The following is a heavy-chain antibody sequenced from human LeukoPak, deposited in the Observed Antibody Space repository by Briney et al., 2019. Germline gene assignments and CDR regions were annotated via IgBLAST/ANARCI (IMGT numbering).Heavy chain of an antibody. J-gene: IGHJ1*01. Sequence: LSLTCTVSGGSISSSSYYWGWIRQAPGKGLEWVSYISSSGSTIYYADSVKGRFTISRDNAKNSLYLQMNSLRAEDTAVYYCARDRKIAAAGTWEYFQHWGQGTLVTVSS. D-gene: IGHD6-13*01. CDR2: ISSSGSTI. V-gene: IGHV3-11*04. CDR3: ARDRKIAAAGTWEYFQH. CDR1: GGSISSSSYY.